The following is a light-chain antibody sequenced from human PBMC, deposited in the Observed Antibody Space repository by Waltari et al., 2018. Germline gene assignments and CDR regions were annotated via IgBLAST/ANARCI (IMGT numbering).Light chain of an antibody. J-gene: IGLJ2*01. Sequence: QSALTQPASVSGSPGQSITISCPGTSADMGCYNLVPRYQHPPGKAPKLRIYDVTKRPSGISSRFSGSKSGITASLTISGLQAEDEADYYCCSYAGFSTVVFGGGTKLTVL. V-gene: IGLV2-23*02. CDR2: DVT. CDR3: CSYAGFSTVV. CDR1: SADMGCYNL.